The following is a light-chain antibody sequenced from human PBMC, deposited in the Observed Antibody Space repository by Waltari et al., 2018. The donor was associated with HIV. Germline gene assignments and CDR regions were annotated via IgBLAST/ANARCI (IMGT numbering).Light chain of an antibody. J-gene: IGLJ2*01. CDR3: SSYGDNIRVL. CDR1: SSHIGAYDS. CDR2: EVS. V-gene: IGLV2-8*01. Sequence: QSALTQPPSASGSLGQSVTISCTGSSSHIGAYDSVSWFQQHPNNPPKLLLYEVSKRPSGVPDRFSGSRSGETAFLSVSGLQPDDTAAYFCSSYGDNIRVLFGGGTNLTLL.